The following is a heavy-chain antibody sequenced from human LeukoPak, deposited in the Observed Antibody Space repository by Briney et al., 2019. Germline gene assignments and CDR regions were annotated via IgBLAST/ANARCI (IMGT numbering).Heavy chain of an antibody. D-gene: IGHD3-10*01. V-gene: IGHV4-59*08. CDR3: ASTSDPNGSGSYPFDY. Sequence: PSETLSLTCTVSGGSISSYYWSWIRQPPGKGLEWIGYIYYSGSTNYNPSLKSRVTISVDTSKNQFSLKLSSVTAADTAVYYCASTSDPNGSGSYPFDYWGQGTLVTVSS. CDR2: IYYSGST. CDR1: GGSISSYY. J-gene: IGHJ4*02.